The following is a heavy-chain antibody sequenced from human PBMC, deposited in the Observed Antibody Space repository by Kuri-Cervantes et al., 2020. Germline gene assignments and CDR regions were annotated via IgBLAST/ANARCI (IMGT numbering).Heavy chain of an antibody. V-gene: IGHV7-4-1*02. CDR2: INTNTGNP. CDR1: GYTFTSYA. CDR3: ARVDYDILTGYISTYYYYGMDV. Sequence: ASVKVSCKASGYTFTSYAMNWVRQAPGQGLEWMGWINTNTGNPTYAQGFTGRFVFSLDTSVSTAYLQISSLKAEDTAVYYCARVDYDILTGYISTYYYYGMDVWGQGTTVTVSS. D-gene: IGHD3-9*01. J-gene: IGHJ6*02.